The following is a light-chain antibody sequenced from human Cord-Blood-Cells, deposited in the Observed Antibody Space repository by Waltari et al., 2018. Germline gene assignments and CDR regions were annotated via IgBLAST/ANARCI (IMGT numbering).Light chain of an antibody. J-gene: IGLJ3*02. Sequence: SALTQPASVSGSPGQSITISCTGTSSDVGGYNYVSWYQQHPGKAPKLMIYDVSKRPSGVSNRFSGSKSGNTASLTISGLQAEDEADYYCSSYTSSSWVFGGGTKLTVL. V-gene: IGLV2-14*01. CDR3: SSYTSSSWV. CDR1: SSDVGGYNY. CDR2: DVS.